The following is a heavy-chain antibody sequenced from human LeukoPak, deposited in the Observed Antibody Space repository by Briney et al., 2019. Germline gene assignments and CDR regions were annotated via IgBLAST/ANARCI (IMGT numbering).Heavy chain of an antibody. CDR2: IYYSGST. J-gene: IGHJ4*02. CDR1: GGSIGSGGYY. Sequence: PSETLSLTCTVSGGSIGSGGYYWSWIRQPPGKGLEWIGYIYYSGSTNYNPSLKSRVTISVDTSKNQFSLKLSSVTAADTAVYYCARGIAVAGSPPFEDYWGQGTLVTVSS. CDR3: ARGIAVAGSPPFEDY. D-gene: IGHD6-19*01. V-gene: IGHV4-61*08.